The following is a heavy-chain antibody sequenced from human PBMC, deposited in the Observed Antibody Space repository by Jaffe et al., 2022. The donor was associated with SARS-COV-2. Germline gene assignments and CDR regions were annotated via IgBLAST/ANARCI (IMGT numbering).Heavy chain of an antibody. CDR2: ISWDGGST. V-gene: IGHV3-43D*03. Sequence: EVQLVESGGVVVQPGGSLRLSCAASGFTFDDYAMHWVRQAPGKGLEWVSLISWDGGSTYYADSVKGRFTISRDNSKNSLYLQMNSLRAEDTALYYCAKASSSWTGYYYMDVWGKGTTVTVSS. CDR1: GFTFDDYA. CDR3: AKASSSWTGYYYMDV. J-gene: IGHJ6*03. D-gene: IGHD6-13*01.